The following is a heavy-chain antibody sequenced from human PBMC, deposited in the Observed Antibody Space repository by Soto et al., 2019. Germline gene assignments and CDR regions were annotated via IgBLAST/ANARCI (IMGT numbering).Heavy chain of an antibody. J-gene: IGHJ4*02. Sequence: PSETLSLTCTVSGGSISSNYWTWIRQPPGKGLEWIGYVYNSGSTNYNPSLKSRVTIPEDTSKSQFSLKVNSMTAADTAVYYCARYRREAVAGYTLDNWGQGILVTVS. V-gene: IGHV4-59*01. CDR2: VYNSGST. CDR3: ARYRREAVAGYTLDN. D-gene: IGHD6-13*01. CDR1: GGSISSNY.